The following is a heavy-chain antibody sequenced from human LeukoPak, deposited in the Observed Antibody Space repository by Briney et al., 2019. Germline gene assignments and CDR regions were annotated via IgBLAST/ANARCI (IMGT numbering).Heavy chain of an antibody. CDR3: ARDTAMNGYYYYGTDV. J-gene: IGHJ6*02. CDR1: GGSVSSGSYY. CDR2: IYYSGST. V-gene: IGHV4-61*01. D-gene: IGHD5-18*01. Sequence: SETLSLTCTVSGGSVSSGSYYWSWIRQPPGKGLEWIGYIYYSGSTNYNPSLKSRVTISVDTSKNQFSLKLSSVTAADTAVYYCARDTAMNGYYYYGTDVWGQGTTVTVSS.